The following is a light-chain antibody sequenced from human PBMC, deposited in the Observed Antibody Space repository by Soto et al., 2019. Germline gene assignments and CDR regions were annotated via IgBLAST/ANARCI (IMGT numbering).Light chain of an antibody. CDR1: QSISSY. CDR2: AAS. CDR3: QQSYSTPIS. J-gene: IGKJ5*01. V-gene: IGKV1-39*01. Sequence: DIQMTQSPSSLSASVGDRVTITCRASQSISSYLYWYQQTPGTARKLLIYAASSLQSGVPSRFSGSGSGTDFTLTISSLQPEDFATYYCQQSYSTPISFGQGTRLEIK.